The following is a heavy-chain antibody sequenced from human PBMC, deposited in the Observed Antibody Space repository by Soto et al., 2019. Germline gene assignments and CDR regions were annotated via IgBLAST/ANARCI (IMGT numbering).Heavy chain of an antibody. D-gene: IGHD5-18*01. V-gene: IGHV1-18*01. CDR2: ISAYNGNT. J-gene: IGHJ4*02. CDR1: GYTCTSYG. Sequence: QVQLVQSGAEVKKPGASVKVSCKASGYTCTSYGISWVRPSPGQVLEWMGWISAYNGNTNYAQKLQGRVTMTTDTSTSTAYMELRSLRSDDTAVYYCAREYDVDTAPVDWGQGTLVTVSS. CDR3: AREYDVDTAPVD.